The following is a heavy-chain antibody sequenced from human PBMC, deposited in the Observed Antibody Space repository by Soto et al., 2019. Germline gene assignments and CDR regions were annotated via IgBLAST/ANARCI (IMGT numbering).Heavy chain of an antibody. CDR1: GGSISSGDYY. V-gene: IGHV4-30-4*01. D-gene: IGHD3-10*01. J-gene: IGHJ2*01. CDR2: IYYSGST. CDR3: ARVVEGYFDL. Sequence: QVQLQESGPGLVKPSQTLSLTCTVSGGSISSGDYYWRWIRQPPGKGLEWIGYIYYSGSTYYNPSLMSRVTISVYTSKNQFSLTLSSVTAADTAVYYCARVVEGYFDLWGRGTLVTVSS.